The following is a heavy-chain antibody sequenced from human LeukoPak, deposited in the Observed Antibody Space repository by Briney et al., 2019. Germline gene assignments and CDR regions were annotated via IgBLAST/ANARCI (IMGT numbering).Heavy chain of an antibody. V-gene: IGHV1-8*01. J-gene: IGHJ4*02. CDR3: SRDSLNYYDSSGYDC. D-gene: IGHD3-22*01. Sequence: GASVNPSCKASGYTFTSYDINWVRQATRHGLEWMGWMNPNIGNTGYAQKFQGRVTMTRNTSIRTTYIELSSLISQDTAVYCCSRDSLNYYDSSGYDCWGQGTLVTVSS. CDR2: MNPNIGNT. CDR1: GYTFTSYD.